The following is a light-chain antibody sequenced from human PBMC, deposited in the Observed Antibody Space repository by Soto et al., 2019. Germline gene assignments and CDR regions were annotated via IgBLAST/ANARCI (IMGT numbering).Light chain of an antibody. CDR3: MQAIQTPHT. CDR2: MGS. Sequence: DIVMTQSPLSLPVTPGEPASISCRSSQSLLHSNGFKYLDWYLQKPGQSQQLLIYMGSNRASGVPDRFSGSGSGTDFTLKISRVETEDVGVYYCMQAIQTPHTFGPGTKVEIK. CDR1: QSLLHSNGFKY. J-gene: IGKJ3*01. V-gene: IGKV2-28*01.